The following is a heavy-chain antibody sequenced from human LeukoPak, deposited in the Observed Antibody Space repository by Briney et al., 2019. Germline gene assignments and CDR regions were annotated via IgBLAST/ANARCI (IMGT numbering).Heavy chain of an antibody. V-gene: IGHV3-66*01. CDR1: GFTVSSNY. CDR2: IYSGGST. CDR3: ARVQASTDSSFDY. D-gene: IGHD5/OR15-5a*01. Sequence: GGSLRLSCAASGFTVSSNYMSWVRQAPGKGLEWVSVIYSGGSTYYADSVKGRFTISRDNSKNTLYLQMNSLRAEDTAVYYCARVQASTDSSFDYWGQGTLVTVSS. J-gene: IGHJ4*02.